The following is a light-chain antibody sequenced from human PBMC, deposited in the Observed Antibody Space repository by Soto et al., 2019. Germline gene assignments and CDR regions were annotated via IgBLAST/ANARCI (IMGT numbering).Light chain of an antibody. CDR1: QSVDSSF. CDR3: QQYVSSVT. V-gene: IGKV3-20*01. CDR2: GAS. J-gene: IGKJ1*01. Sequence: EIVLTQSPGSLSLSPGERATLSFRASQSVDSSFFAWYQQKPGQAPSLLIYGASNRATAIPDRFSGSGSGTAFTLTISRLEPEDFAVYYCQQYVSSVTFGQGTKVEIK.